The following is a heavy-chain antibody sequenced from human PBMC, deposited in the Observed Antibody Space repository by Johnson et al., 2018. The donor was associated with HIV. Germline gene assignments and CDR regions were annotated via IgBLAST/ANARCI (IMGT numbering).Heavy chain of an antibody. V-gene: IGHV3-30*02. CDR2: IRHDGSNT. Sequence: QVPLVESGGGVFQPGRSPSLSPPPSGFTSTTSAMPSVRQAPGKGLLRVAFIRHDGSNTYYADSGKVRFTISRGNSKNSLYLQMNSLGAEDTAVYYCARRGVGATTDAFDIWGQGTMVTVSS. CDR1: GFTSTTSA. CDR3: ARRGVGATTDAFDI. D-gene: IGHD1-26*01. J-gene: IGHJ3*02.